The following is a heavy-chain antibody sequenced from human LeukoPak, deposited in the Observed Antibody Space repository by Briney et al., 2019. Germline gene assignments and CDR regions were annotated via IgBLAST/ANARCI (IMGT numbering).Heavy chain of an antibody. J-gene: IGHJ4*02. CDR1: GFTFSSYW. D-gene: IGHD1-1*01. Sequence: GGTLRLSCAASGFTFSSYWMSWVRQAPGKGLEWVSNIKQDGSEKYYVDSVKGRFTISRDNAKNSLYLQMNSLRGEDKAVYYCARAGGQLIHGFGYFEYWGQGTLVTVSS. CDR3: ARAGGQLIHGFGYFEY. CDR2: IKQDGSEK. V-gene: IGHV3-7*01.